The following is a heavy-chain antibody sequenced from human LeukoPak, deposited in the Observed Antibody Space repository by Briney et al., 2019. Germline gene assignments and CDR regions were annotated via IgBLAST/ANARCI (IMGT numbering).Heavy chain of an antibody. CDR1: GFTFSDYY. CDR2: ISSSGSTI. J-gene: IGHJ4*02. V-gene: IGHV3-11*01. Sequence: PGGFLRLSCAASGFTFSDYYMSWIRQAPGKGLEWVSYISSSGSTIYYADSVKGRFTISRDNAKNSLYLQMNSLRAEDTAVYYCARSEAAADSSGFDYWGQGTLVTVSS. D-gene: IGHD6-13*01. CDR3: ARSEAAADSSGFDY.